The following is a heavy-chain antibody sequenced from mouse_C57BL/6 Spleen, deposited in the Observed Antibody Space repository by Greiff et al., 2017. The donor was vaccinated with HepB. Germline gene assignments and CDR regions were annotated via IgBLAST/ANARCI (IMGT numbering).Heavy chain of an antibody. Sequence: EVHLVESGGGLVKPGGSLKLSCAASGFTFSSYAMSWVRQTPEKRLEWVATISDGGSYTYYPDNVKGRFTISRDNAKNNLYLQMSHLKSEDTAMYYCARDRTAQAPGWFAYWGQGTLVTVSA. CDR2: ISDGGSYT. CDR3: ARDRTAQAPGWFAY. CDR1: GFTFSSYA. J-gene: IGHJ3*01. V-gene: IGHV5-4*01. D-gene: IGHD3-2*02.